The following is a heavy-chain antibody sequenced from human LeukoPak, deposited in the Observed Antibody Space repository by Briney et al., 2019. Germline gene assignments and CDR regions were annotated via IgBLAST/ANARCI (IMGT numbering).Heavy chain of an antibody. D-gene: IGHD6-19*01. CDR3: AREQQWLPTLHFDY. Sequence: PSETLSLTCTVSGGSISSYYWSWLRQPAGKGLEWIGRIYTSGSTNYNPSLKSRVTMSVDTSKNQFSLKLSSVTAADTAVYYCAREQQWLPTLHFDYWGQGTLVTVSS. CDR1: GGSISSYY. V-gene: IGHV4-4*07. CDR2: IYTSGST. J-gene: IGHJ4*02.